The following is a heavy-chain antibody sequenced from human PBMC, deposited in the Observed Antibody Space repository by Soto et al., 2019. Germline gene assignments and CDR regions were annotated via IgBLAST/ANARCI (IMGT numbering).Heavy chain of an antibody. CDR1: GYTFIDYY. CDR3: ARSVSFVIPRPDY. V-gene: IGHV1-2*02. CDR2: INPNSGDT. D-gene: IGHD6-6*01. J-gene: IGHJ4*02. Sequence: QVQLVQSGAEVKKPGASVKVSCKASGYTFIDYYIHWVRQAPGQGLECMGWINPNSGDTNYPLNSPFRVTMTRGTSITTFDMEVSRLVSVDTAVYYCARSVSFVIPRPDYWGQGALVTFSS.